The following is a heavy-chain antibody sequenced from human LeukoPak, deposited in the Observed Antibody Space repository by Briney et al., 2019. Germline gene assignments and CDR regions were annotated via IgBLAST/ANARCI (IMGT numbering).Heavy chain of an antibody. CDR1: GFTFSSYT. CDR3: TKVLTGESGYSAY. Sequence: GSLRLSCAASGFTFSSYTMNWVRQAPGKGLEWVSSISPSGASVWHADSVKGRFTISRDAATYSVYLQMNSLRADDTAVYYCTKVLTGESGYSAYGGRGTLVTVPP. J-gene: IGHJ4*02. D-gene: IGHD1-20*01. V-gene: IGHV3-21*01. CDR2: ISPSGASV.